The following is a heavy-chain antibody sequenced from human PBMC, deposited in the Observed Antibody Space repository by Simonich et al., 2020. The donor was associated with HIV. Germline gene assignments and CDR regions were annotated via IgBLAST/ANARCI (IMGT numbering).Heavy chain of an antibody. CDR1: GYTFTGYY. V-gene: IGHV1-2*06. Sequence: QEQLVQSGAEVKKPGASVKVSCKAHGYTFTGYYLHWVRQAPGQGLAWMGRINPNTGYTQFAQNCQGRVSMTRDTSSNTVYMDLSSLRSDDTAVYFCARDRDWGWDYWGQGTLISVSS. CDR3: ARDRDWGWDY. J-gene: IGHJ4*02. D-gene: IGHD3-16*01. CDR2: INPNTGYT.